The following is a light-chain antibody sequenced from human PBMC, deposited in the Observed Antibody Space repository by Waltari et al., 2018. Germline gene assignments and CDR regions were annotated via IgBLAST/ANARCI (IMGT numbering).Light chain of an antibody. CDR3: QQLNSYPRS. Sequence: DIQLTQSPSFLSASVGVRVTITCRARQGISAYLAWYQQKPGKAPNLLIYTASTLQSGVPSRFSGSGAGTEFTLTISSLQPEDFATYYCQQLNSYPRSFGQGTKLEIK. CDR1: QGISAY. CDR2: TAS. V-gene: IGKV1-9*01. J-gene: IGKJ2*03.